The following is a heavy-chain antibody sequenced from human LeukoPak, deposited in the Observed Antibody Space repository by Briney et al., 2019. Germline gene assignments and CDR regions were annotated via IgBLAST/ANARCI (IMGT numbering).Heavy chain of an antibody. Sequence: QTGGSLRLSCAASGFTFSSYAMSWVRQAPGKGLEWVSGFRGSGGYTFYADSVKGRVTISRDNSKSTLYLQMNSLRAEDTAVYYCAKGYGDPSHFDYWGQGTLVTVSS. V-gene: IGHV3-23*01. CDR2: FRGSGGYT. CDR3: AKGYGDPSHFDY. J-gene: IGHJ4*02. D-gene: IGHD4-17*01. CDR1: GFTFSSYA.